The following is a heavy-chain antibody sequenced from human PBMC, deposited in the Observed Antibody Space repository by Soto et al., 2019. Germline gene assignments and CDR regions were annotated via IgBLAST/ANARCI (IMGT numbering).Heavy chain of an antibody. Sequence: SETLSLTCTVSGDSISNYYWSWIRQPAGQGLEWIGRFYTSSTIYNPSLKSRVTLSVDTSKNQFSLSLTSVTAADTAVYFCARTKPGDPWFDPWGQGTLVTVSS. V-gene: IGHV4-4*07. J-gene: IGHJ5*02. CDR3: ARTKPGDPWFDP. CDR1: GDSISNYY. D-gene: IGHD7-27*01. CDR2: FYTSST.